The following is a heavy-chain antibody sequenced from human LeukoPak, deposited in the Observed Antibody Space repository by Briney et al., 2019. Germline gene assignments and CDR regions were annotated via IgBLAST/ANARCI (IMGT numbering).Heavy chain of an antibody. V-gene: IGHV3-21*01. CDR1: GLTFSSYS. D-gene: IGHD3-3*01. J-gene: IGHJ4*02. Sequence: PGGSLRLSCAASGLTFSSYSMTRVRQAPGKGLEWVSSMSSGSRYIYYADSVRGRFTISRDNAKNSLYLLMNSLRAEDTAVYYCARDRPTGASRLFVVQWGQGTLVTVSS. CDR2: MSSGSRYI. CDR3: ARDRPTGASRLFVVQ.